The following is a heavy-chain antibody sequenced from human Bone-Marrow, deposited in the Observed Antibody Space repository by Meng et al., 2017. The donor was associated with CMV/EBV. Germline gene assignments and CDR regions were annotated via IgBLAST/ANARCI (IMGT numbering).Heavy chain of an antibody. D-gene: IGHD3-10*01. V-gene: IGHV1-46*01. Sequence: ASVKVSCKASGYTFTSYYMHWVRQAPGQGLEWMGIINPSGGSTSYAQKFQGRVTMTRDTSTSTVYMELSSLRSEDTAVYYCARGEKSEITMVRGVIIGLGYYYGMDVWGQGTTVTVSS. CDR1: GYTFTSYY. J-gene: IGHJ6*02. CDR3: ARGEKSEITMVRGVIIGLGYYYGMDV. CDR2: INPSGGST.